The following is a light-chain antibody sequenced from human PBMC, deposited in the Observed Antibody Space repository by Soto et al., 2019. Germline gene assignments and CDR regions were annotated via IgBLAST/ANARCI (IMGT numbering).Light chain of an antibody. J-gene: IGLJ2*01. CDR2: GNS. V-gene: IGLV1-40*01. Sequence: QSVLTQPPSVSGAPGQRVTISCTGSSSNIGAGYDVHWYQQLPGTAPKLLIYGNSNRPSGVPDRFSGSKSGTSASLAITGLQAEDEADYYCQSYDSSPSLVFGGGTNVTVL. CDR1: SSNIGAGYD. CDR3: QSYDSSPSLV.